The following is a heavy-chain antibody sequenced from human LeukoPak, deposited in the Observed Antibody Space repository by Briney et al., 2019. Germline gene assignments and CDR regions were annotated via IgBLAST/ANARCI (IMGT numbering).Heavy chain of an antibody. Sequence: GASVKVSCKASGYTFTGYYMHWVRQAPGQGPEWMGRISPIFDIANYAQKFQGRVTITADTSTSTAYMELSSLRSEDTAIYYCAREFRQSNWNDGHWFDPWGQGTLVTVSS. J-gene: IGHJ5*02. D-gene: IGHD1-20*01. CDR2: ISPIFDIA. V-gene: IGHV1-69*04. CDR3: AREFRQSNWNDGHWFDP. CDR1: GYTFTGYY.